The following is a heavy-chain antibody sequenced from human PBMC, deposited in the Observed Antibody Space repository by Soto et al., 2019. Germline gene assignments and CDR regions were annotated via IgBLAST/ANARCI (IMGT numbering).Heavy chain of an antibody. V-gene: IGHV1-18*04. J-gene: IGHJ6*02. D-gene: IGHD2-2*01. CDR1: GYTFTSYG. Sequence: QVQLVQSGAEVKKPGASVKVSCKASGYTFTSYGISWVRQAPGQGLEWMGWISAYNGNTNYAQKLQGRVTMTTDTSTSTAYMELRSLRSDDTAVYYCARDPRYCSSTSCSYYYYGMDVWGLGTTVTVSS. CDR2: ISAYNGNT. CDR3: ARDPRYCSSTSCSYYYYGMDV.